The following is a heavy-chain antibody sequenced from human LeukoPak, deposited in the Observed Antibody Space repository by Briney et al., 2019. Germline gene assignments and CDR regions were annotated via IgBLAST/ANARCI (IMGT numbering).Heavy chain of an antibody. CDR3: ARARWQLVPYFDS. D-gene: IGHD6-6*01. J-gene: IGHJ4*02. CDR2: INPNSGGT. V-gene: IGHV1-2*02. Sequence: ASVKVSWKASGYTFTDYYMHWVRQAPGQGLEWMGWINPNSGGTNLAQKFQGRVAMTRDTSISTAYLELGSLRSDDTAVYFCARARWQLVPYFDSWGQGTLVTVSS. CDR1: GYTFTDYY.